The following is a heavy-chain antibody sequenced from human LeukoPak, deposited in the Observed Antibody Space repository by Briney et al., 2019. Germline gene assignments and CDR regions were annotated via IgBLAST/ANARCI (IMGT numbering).Heavy chain of an antibody. D-gene: IGHD6-13*01. CDR2: IYTSGNT. CDR1: GGPISSYY. CDR3: ASSGAAGNAFDI. J-gene: IGHJ3*02. V-gene: IGHV4-4*07. Sequence: PSETLSHTCTVPGGPISSYYWSWIRQPAAKGQEWIGRIYTSGNTYYNPPLQSQVAQSVDTSKHQFSLNLSSVTAADTAVYYCASSGAAGNAFDIWGQGTMVTVSS.